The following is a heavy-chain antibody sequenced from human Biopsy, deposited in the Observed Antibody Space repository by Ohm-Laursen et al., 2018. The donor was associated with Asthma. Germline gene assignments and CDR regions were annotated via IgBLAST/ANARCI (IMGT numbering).Heavy chain of an antibody. CDR2: INWNGGST. Sequence: SLRLSCAASGFTFSTSWMTRVRQAPGKGLDWVSGINWNGGSTGYADSVKGRFTISRDNAKNSLYLQMNSLRAEDTALYHCGRDMGGFGSGWFPVEFWGQGTLVTVSS. V-gene: IGHV3-20*01. J-gene: IGHJ4*02. CDR3: GRDMGGFGSGWFPVEF. D-gene: IGHD6-19*01. CDR1: GFTFSTSW.